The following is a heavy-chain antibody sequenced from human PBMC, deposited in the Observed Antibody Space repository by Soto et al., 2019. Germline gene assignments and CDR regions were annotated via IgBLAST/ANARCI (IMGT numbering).Heavy chain of an antibody. CDR3: ASGGWGSSWYEGGSRIDY. J-gene: IGHJ4*02. D-gene: IGHD6-13*01. CDR2: IGVAGDT. V-gene: IGHV3-13*01. Sequence: GGSLRLSCAAPGFTFSGYDMHWVRQVAGKGLEWVSAIGVAGDTYYPDSVKGRFTVSRENAKSYLYLQMNSLRVDDTAIYFCASGGWGSSWYEGGSRIDYWGQGTLVTVSS. CDR1: GFTFSGYD.